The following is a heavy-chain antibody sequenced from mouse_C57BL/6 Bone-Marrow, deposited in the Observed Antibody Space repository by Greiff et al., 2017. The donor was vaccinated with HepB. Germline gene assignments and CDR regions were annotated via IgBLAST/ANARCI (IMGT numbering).Heavy chain of an antibody. J-gene: IGHJ2*01. CDR3: ARSNYYDYLFDC. Sequence: QVQLQQSGAELVRPGASVTLSCKASGYTFTDYEMHWVKQTPVHGLEWIGGIDPETGGTAYNQKFKGKAILTADKSSSTAYMQLNSLTSEDSAVYDCARSNYYDYLFDCWGQGTTLTVSS. V-gene: IGHV1-15*01. CDR1: GYTFTDYE. CDR2: IDPETGGT. D-gene: IGHD2-4*01.